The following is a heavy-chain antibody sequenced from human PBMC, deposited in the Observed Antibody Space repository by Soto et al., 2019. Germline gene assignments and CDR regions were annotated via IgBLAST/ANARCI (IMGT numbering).Heavy chain of an antibody. CDR3: ESDLLPPCEFCNDAFDV. J-gene: IGHJ3*01. CDR1: GFTFSAFW. V-gene: IGHV3-7*05. D-gene: IGHD2-15*01. CDR2: INRDGTVT. Sequence: EVQLVESGGGLVQPGESLRLSCAASGFTFSAFWMTWLRQAPGKGLEWVANINRDGTVTHYGDSVERRCTLSRDNAQNSLCQQPNSLRPHDTNMYYSESDLLPPCEFCNDAFDVWGQGTFVTVSS.